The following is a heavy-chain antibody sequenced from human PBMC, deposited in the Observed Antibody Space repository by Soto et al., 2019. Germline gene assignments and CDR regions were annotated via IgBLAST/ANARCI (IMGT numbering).Heavy chain of an antibody. V-gene: IGHV4-4*09. CDR3: ARWRGYCSNGVCTAFDP. Sequence: QVQLQESGPGLVRPSETPSLICTVSGASISSNYWSWIRQPPGKGLEWIGYIYSSGTTNYNPSLKSLVTISADTSKNQISLRLNSVTAADTAVYYCARWRGYCSNGVCTAFDPWGQGTLVTVSS. CDR1: GASISSNY. D-gene: IGHD2-8*01. J-gene: IGHJ5*02. CDR2: IYSSGTT.